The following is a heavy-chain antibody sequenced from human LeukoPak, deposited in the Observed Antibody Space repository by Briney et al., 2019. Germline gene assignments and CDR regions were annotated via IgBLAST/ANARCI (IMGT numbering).Heavy chain of an antibody. CDR3: AKDRGIGSGYDY. D-gene: IGHD3-10*01. J-gene: IGHJ4*02. V-gene: IGHV3-48*04. CDR2: ISSSSSTI. CDR1: GFTFSSYS. Sequence: GGSLRLSCAASGFTFSSYSMNWVRQAPGKGLEWVSYISSSSSTIYYVDSVKGRFTISRDNTKNSLYLQMNSLRAEDTAVYYCAKDRGIGSGYDYWGQGTLVTVSS.